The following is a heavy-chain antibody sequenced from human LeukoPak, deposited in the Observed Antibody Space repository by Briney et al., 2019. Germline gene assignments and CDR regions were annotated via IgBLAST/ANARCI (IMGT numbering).Heavy chain of an antibody. D-gene: IGHD3-22*01. CDR3: ARVADYYDSSGYSPGAFDI. J-gene: IGHJ3*02. CDR2: IYTSGST. V-gene: IGHV4-4*07. CDR1: GGSISSYY. Sequence: SETLFLTCTVPGGSISSYYWSWIRQPAGEGLEWIGHIYTSGSTKYSPSLKSRVTMSVDTSKNQFSLKLSSVTAADTAVYYCARVADYYDSSGYSPGAFDIWGQGTMVTVSS.